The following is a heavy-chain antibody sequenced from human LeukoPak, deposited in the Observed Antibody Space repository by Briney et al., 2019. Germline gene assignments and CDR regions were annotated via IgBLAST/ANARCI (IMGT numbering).Heavy chain of an antibody. Sequence: GSLRLSCAASGFTFSSYWMFWVRQAPGKGLVWVSRINSDWSITNYADSVKGRFTISRDNAKNTLYLQMNSLRAEDTAVYYCAKGEVPAAMLSPFDYWGQGTLVTVSS. CDR3: AKGEVPAAMLSPFDY. J-gene: IGHJ4*02. D-gene: IGHD2-2*01. CDR2: INSDWSIT. CDR1: GFTFSSYW. V-gene: IGHV3-74*01.